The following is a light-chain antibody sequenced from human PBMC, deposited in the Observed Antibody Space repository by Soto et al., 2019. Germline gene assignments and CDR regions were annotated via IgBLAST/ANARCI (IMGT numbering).Light chain of an antibody. V-gene: IGKV1-5*01. Sequence: IQVTQSPCTLSSSSGGRSTITFRASKSITNRLAWYQKKPGNAPQVLIYDASSLESGVPSRFSGTGSATEFIFTISSLQPDDFANYHCQHYGGLWTFGQGTKVDI. CDR2: DAS. CDR1: KSITNR. J-gene: IGKJ1*01. CDR3: QHYGGLWT.